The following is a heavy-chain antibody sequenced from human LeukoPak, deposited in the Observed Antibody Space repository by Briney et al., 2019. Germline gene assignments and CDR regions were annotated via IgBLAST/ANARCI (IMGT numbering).Heavy chain of an antibody. CDR1: GGSFSGCY. CDR3: ARGRRRCSGGSCYSPYYYYYMDV. V-gene: IGHV4-34*01. J-gene: IGHJ6*03. CDR2: INHSGST. Sequence: PSETLSLTCAVYGGSFSGCYWSWIRQPPGKGLEWIGEINHSGSTNYNPSLKSRVTISVDTSKNQFSLKLSSVTAADTAVYYCARGRRRCSGGSCYSPYYYYYMDVWGKGTTVTVSS. D-gene: IGHD2-15*01.